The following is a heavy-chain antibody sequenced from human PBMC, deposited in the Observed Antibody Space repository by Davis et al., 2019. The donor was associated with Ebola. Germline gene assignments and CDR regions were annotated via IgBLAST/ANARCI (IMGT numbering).Heavy chain of an antibody. V-gene: IGHV1-18*01. Sequence: ASVKVSCKASGYKFSDYGISWVRQAPGQGLEWVGWSSTSTGNTHYAQKLQDRVTMTTDTSTSTAYMELRRPGSDDTAMYYCVRDFWSGHKDYWGQGTLVTVSS. J-gene: IGHJ4*02. CDR2: SSTSTGNT. CDR3: VRDFWSGHKDY. CDR1: GYKFSDYG. D-gene: IGHD3-3*01.